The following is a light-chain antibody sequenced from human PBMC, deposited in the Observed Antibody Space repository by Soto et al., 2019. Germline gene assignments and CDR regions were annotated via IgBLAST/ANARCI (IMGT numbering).Light chain of an antibody. CDR1: QDISDY. CDR3: QQYDNLPVT. CDR2: DAS. J-gene: IGKJ3*01. Sequence: DIQMTQSPSSLSASVGDRVTITCQASQDISDYLNWYQQKPGKAPKLLIYDASNLETGVPSRFSGSGSGTDFTFTISNLQPEDIATYYCQQYDNLPVTVGPGTKVDIK. V-gene: IGKV1-33*01.